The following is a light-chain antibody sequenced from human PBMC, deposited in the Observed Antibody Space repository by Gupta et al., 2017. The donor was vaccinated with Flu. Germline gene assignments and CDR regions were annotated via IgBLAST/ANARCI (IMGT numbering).Light chain of an antibody. CDR2: EVT. V-gene: IGLV2-14*01. J-gene: IGLJ3*02. CDR3: SSYTSSSALGV. CDR1: SSDVGSYNY. Sequence: QSALTQPASVSGSPGQSITISCTGTSSDVGSYNYVSWYQQHPGKAPKLLIYEVTNRPLGVSNRFSASKSGNTASLTISGLLAEDEAVYFCSSYTSSSALGVFGGGTKLTVL.